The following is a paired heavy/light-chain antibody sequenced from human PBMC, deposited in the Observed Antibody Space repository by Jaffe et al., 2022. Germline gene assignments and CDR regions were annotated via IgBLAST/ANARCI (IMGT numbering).Heavy chain of an antibody. CDR3: AHRQVLRFLEWLSRFHTNHDAFDI. J-gene: IGHJ3*02. D-gene: IGHD3-3*01. CDR2: IYWNDDK. CDR1: GFSLSTSGVG. Sequence: QITLKESGPTLVKPTQTLTLTCTFSGFSLSTSGVGVGWIRQPPGKALEWLALIYWNDDKRYSPSLKSRLTITKDTSKNQVVLTMTNMDPVDTATYYCAHRQVLRFLEWLSRFHTNHDAFDIWGQGTMVTVSS. V-gene: IGHV2-5*01.
Light chain of an antibody. CDR2: DAS. J-gene: IGKJ4*01. Sequence: EIVLTQSPATLSLSPGERATLSCGASQSVSSSYLAWYQQKPGLAPRLLIYDASSRATGIPDRFSGSGSGTDFTLTISRLEPEDFAVYYCQQYGSSPGTFGGGTKVEIK. CDR1: QSVSSSY. V-gene: IGKV3D-20*01. CDR3: QQYGSSPGT.